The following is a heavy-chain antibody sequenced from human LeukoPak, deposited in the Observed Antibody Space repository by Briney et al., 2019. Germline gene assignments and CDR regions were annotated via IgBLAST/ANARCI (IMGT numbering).Heavy chain of an antibody. J-gene: IGHJ4*02. CDR2: MSPNSGIT. D-gene: IGHD7-27*01. CDR1: GCTFTSYG. V-gene: IGHV1-8*02. Sequence: GASVKVSCKASGCTFTSYGISWVRQATGQGLEWMGWMSPNSGITGYAQKFQGRVTMTRNTAISTAYMELSSLRSEDTAVYYCVRTPPNWGADYWGQGTLVTVSS. CDR3: VRTPPNWGADY.